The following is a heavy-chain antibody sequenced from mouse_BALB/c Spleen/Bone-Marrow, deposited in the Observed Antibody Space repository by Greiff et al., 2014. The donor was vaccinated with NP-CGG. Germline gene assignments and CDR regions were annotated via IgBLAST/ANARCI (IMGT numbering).Heavy chain of an antibody. Sequence: QVQLKESGAELVKPGAPVKLSCKASGYTFTRYWMNWVKQRPGRGLEWIGRIDPSDSETHYNQKFKDKATLTVDKSSSTAYIHLSSLTSEDSAVYYCARDGNYYFDYWGQGTTLTVSS. V-gene: IGHV1-69*02. CDR1: GYTFTRYW. D-gene: IGHD2-1*01. CDR3: ARDGNYYFDY. CDR2: IDPSDSET. J-gene: IGHJ2*01.